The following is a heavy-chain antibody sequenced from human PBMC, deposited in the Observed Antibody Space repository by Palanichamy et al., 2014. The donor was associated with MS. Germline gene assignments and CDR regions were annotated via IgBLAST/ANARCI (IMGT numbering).Heavy chain of an antibody. D-gene: IGHD6-19*01. J-gene: IGHJ5*02. CDR1: GYTFTGFH. CDR2: INPNSGGT. CDR3: TRETFNLTVPGFWFDP. V-gene: IGHV1-2*02. Sequence: QVQLVQSGAEEKKPGASVKVSCKTSGYTFTGFHIHWVRQAPRQGLEWLGWINPNSGGTHYAQSFQGRITMARDTSISTAYMELKSLRSDDTAIYFCTRETFNLTVPGFWFDPWGQGTLVSVSS.